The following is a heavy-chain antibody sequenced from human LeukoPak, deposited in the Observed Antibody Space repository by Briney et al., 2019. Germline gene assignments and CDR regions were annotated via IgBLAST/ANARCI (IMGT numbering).Heavy chain of an antibody. Sequence: SVKVSCKASGGTFSSYAISWVRQAPGQGLEWMGRIIPIFGIANYAQKFQGRVTITADKSTSTAYMELSSLRSEDTAVYYCARMYDSSLDYWGQGTLVTVSS. CDR3: ARMYDSSLDY. D-gene: IGHD3-22*01. J-gene: IGHJ4*02. V-gene: IGHV1-69*04. CDR2: IIPIFGIA. CDR1: GGTFSSYA.